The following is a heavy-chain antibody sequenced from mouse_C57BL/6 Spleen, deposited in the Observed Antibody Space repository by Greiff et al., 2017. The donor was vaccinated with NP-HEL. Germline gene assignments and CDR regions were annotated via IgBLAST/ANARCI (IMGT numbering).Heavy chain of an antibody. CDR3: ARRLIYYDYDEGYYYAMGY. J-gene: IGHJ4*01. V-gene: IGHV1-72*01. CDR2: IDPNSGGT. Sequence: QVQLQQPGAELVKPGASVKLSCKASGYTFTSYWMHWVKQRPGRGLEWIGRIDPNSGGTKYNEKFKSKATLTVDKPSSTAYMQLSSLTSEDSAVYYCARRLIYYDYDEGYYYAMGYWGQGTSVTVSS. CDR1: GYTFTSYW. D-gene: IGHD2-4*01.